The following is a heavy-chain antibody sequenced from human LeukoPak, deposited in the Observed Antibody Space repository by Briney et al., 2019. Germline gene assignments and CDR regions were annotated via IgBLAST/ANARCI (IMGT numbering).Heavy chain of an antibody. Sequence: SETLSLTCAVSGYSISSGYYWGWIRQPPGKGLEWIGSIYRSGSTYYNPSLKSRVTISVDTSKNQFSLKLSSVTAADTAVYYCARGPVAADYWGQGTLDTVSS. CDR2: IYRSGST. D-gene: IGHD2-15*01. CDR3: ARGPVAADY. V-gene: IGHV4-38-2*01. J-gene: IGHJ4*02. CDR1: GYSISSGYY.